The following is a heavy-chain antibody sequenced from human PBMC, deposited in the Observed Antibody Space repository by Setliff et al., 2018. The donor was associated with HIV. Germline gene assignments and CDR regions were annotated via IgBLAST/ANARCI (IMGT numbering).Heavy chain of an antibody. CDR1: GFTFSSYA. V-gene: IGHV3-7*01. D-gene: IGHD3-9*01. Sequence: GGSLRLSCAASGFTFSSYAMSWVRQAPGKGLEWVANIKYDGSEKYYVGSVKGRFTISRDNAKNSLYLQMNSLRAEDTTVYYCAREPHELRYFDWLLYPAYYYYGMDVWGQGTTVTVSS. CDR2: IKYDGSEK. CDR3: AREPHELRYFDWLLYPAYYYYGMDV. J-gene: IGHJ6*02.